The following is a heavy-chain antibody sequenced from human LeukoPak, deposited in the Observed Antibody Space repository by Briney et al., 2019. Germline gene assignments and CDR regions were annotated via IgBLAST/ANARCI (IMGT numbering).Heavy chain of an antibody. D-gene: IGHD2-2*01. CDR1: GFTVSSNY. V-gene: IGHV3-66*02. CDR3: ARVVVVPAAPGPNDAFDI. J-gene: IGHJ3*02. CDR2: IYSGGST. Sequence: PGGSLRLSCAASGFTVSSNYMSWVRQAPGKGLEWVSVIYSGGSTYYADSVKGRFTISRDNSKNTLYLQMNSLRAEDTAVYHCARVVVVPAAPGPNDAFDIWGQGTMVTVSS.